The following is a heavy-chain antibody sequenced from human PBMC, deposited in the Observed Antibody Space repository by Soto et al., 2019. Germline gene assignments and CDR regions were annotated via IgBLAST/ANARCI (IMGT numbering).Heavy chain of an antibody. CDR3: AGVKAVAGTRGYYGMDV. V-gene: IGHV1-3*05. CDR1: GYTFTSYA. D-gene: IGHD6-19*01. Sequence: QVQLVQSGAEEKKPGASVKVSCKASGYTFTSYAMHWVRQAPGQRLEWMGWINAGNGNTKYSQKSQGRVTITRDTSASTAYVELSSLRSEGTAVDYCAGVKAVAGTRGYYGMDVWGPGTTVTLSS. J-gene: IGHJ6*02. CDR2: INAGNGNT.